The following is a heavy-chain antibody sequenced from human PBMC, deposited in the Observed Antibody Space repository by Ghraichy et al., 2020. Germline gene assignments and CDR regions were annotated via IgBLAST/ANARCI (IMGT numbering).Heavy chain of an antibody. CDR1: GFTFSSYS. V-gene: IGHV3-21*01. J-gene: IGHJ3*02. Sequence: GGSLRLSCAASGFTFSSYSMNWVRQAPGKGLEWVSSISSSSSYIYYADSVKGRFTISRDNAKNSLYLQMNSLRAEDTAVYYCARDLGGFVAFDIWGQGTMVTVSS. CDR2: ISSSSSYI. CDR3: ARDLGGFVAFDI. D-gene: IGHD2-21*01.